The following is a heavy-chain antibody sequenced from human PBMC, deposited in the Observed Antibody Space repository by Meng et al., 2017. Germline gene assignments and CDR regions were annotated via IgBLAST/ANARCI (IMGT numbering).Heavy chain of an antibody. V-gene: IGHV4-34*01. CDR2: INHSGRT. CDR3: ARRKIVGATVEDY. J-gene: IGHJ4*02. Sequence: GSLRLSFAVYGGSFSGYYWSWIRQPPGKGLEWMREINHSGRTNNNPSLKSRVTISVDTSKNQFSLKLSSVTAADTAVYYCARRKIVGATVEDYWGQGTLVTVSS. CDR1: GGSFSGYY. D-gene: IGHD1-26*01.